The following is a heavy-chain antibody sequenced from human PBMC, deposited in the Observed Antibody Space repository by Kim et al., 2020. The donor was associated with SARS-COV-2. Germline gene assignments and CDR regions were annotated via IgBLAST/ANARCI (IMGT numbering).Heavy chain of an antibody. J-gene: IGHJ6*02. V-gene: IGHV3-30*07. Sequence: SVNGRFTISRDNSNNTFYLQMNSLRAEDTAVYYCARDVSSSWYYYGMDVWGQGTTVTVSS. CDR3: ARDVSSSWYYYGMDV. D-gene: IGHD6-13*01.